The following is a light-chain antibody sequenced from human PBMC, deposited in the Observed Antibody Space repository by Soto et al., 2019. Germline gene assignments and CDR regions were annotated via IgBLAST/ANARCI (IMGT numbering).Light chain of an antibody. CDR1: QSISSW. CDR2: DAT. J-gene: IGKJ1*01. V-gene: IGKV1-5*01. Sequence: DFQMTQSPSTLSASVGDRVTITCRAGQSISSWLAWYQQKPGKAPKLLIYDATSLESGVPSRFRGSGSGTEFTLTISSLQPDDFATYYCQQYNTYSRWTFGQGTKVDIK. CDR3: QQYNTYSRWT.